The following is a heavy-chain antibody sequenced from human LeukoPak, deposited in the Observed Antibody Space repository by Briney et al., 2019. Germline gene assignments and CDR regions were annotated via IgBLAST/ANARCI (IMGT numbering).Heavy chain of an antibody. D-gene: IGHD1-14*01. Sequence: GGSLRLSCAASGLTFSVYWMHWVRQAPGKGLEWLADIRQDGDQTYYADSVKGRFTISRDNAKNSLYLQLNSLRAEDTAVYYCAKDLASTGALDLWGQGTLVTVSS. CDR3: AKDLASTGALDL. CDR1: GLTFSVYW. J-gene: IGHJ4*02. V-gene: IGHV3-7*01. CDR2: IRQDGDQT.